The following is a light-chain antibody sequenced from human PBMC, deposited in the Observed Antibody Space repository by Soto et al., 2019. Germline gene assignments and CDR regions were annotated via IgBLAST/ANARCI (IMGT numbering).Light chain of an antibody. CDR3: MQGTYWPYT. Sequence: DVVMTQSPLSLPVTIGQPASISCRSSQSLLYSDGNTYLIWYQQRPGRSPRRLIYSVSNRDSGVPDRFSGSGSGTDFTLKIDRVEAEDVGVYDCMQGTYWPYTFGQGTKLEI. CDR2: SVS. V-gene: IGKV2-30*01. J-gene: IGKJ2*01. CDR1: QSLLYSDGNTY.